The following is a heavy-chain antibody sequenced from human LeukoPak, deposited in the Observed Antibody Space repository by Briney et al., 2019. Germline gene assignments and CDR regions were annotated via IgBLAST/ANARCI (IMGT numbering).Heavy chain of an antibody. Sequence: PSETLSLTCAVYGGSFSGYYWSWIRQPPGKGLEWIGEIYHSGSTNYNPSLKSRVTISVDKSKNQFSLKLSSVTAADTAVYYCARRGYSSGWYYFDYWGQGTLVTVSS. CDR3: ARRGYSSGWYYFDY. CDR2: IYHSGST. D-gene: IGHD6-19*01. J-gene: IGHJ4*02. CDR1: GGSFSGYY. V-gene: IGHV4-34*01.